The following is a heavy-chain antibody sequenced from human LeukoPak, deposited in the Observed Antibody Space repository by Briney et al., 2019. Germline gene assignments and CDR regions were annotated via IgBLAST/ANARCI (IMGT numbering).Heavy chain of an antibody. J-gene: IGHJ4*02. Sequence: PSETLSLTCTVSGGSISSNSYYWGWISQPPGKGLEWIGSIYYSGSTYYNPSLKSRATISVDTSKNQFSLKLSSVTAANTAVYYCARDYMVRGVIRPRREYYFDYWGQGTLVTVSS. D-gene: IGHD3-10*01. CDR3: ARDYMVRGVIRPRREYYFDY. CDR2: IYYSGST. V-gene: IGHV4-39*02. CDR1: GGSISSNSYY.